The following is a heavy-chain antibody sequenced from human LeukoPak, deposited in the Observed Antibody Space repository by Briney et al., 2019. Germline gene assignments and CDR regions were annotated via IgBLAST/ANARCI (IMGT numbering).Heavy chain of an antibody. V-gene: IGHV3-74*01. D-gene: IGHD2-2*01. Sequence: GGSLRLSCAASGFTFSSYWMHWVRQAPGKGLVWVSRINSDGSSTSYADSVKGRFTISRDNAKNTLYLQMNSLRAEGTAVYYCARERDCSSTSCYSWWFDPWGQGTLVTVSS. CDR2: INSDGSST. CDR1: GFTFSSYW. J-gene: IGHJ5*02. CDR3: ARERDCSSTSCYSWWFDP.